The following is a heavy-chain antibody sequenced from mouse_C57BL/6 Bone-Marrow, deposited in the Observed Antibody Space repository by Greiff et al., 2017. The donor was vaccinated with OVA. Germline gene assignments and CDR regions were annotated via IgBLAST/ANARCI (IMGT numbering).Heavy chain of an antibody. J-gene: IGHJ2*01. V-gene: IGHV1-18*01. CDR3: ARRGSRNPYYVDY. Sequence: VQLQQSGPELVKPGASVKIPCKASGYTFTDYNMDWVKQSHGKSLEWIGDINPNNGGTIYNQKFKGKATLTVDKSSSTAYMELRSLTSEDTAVYYCARRGSRNPYYVDYWGQGTTLTVSS. CDR2: INPNNGGT. D-gene: IGHD2-1*01. CDR1: GYTFTDYN.